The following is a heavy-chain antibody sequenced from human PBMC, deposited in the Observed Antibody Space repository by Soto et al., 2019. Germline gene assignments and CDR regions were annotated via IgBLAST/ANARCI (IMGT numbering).Heavy chain of an antibody. Sequence: GGSLRLSCAASGFNFSLFGMHWVRQVPGKGLEWVAVKSFDGSNTHYADSVNGRFLISRDNFKEILYLQMNSLRPEDTAVYFCAKDYFYDSGGYYGPFDHRGQRTPVTVSS. CDR3: AKDYFYDSGGYYGPFDH. CDR2: KSFDGSNT. D-gene: IGHD3-22*01. CDR1: GFNFSLFG. J-gene: IGHJ4*02. V-gene: IGHV3-30*18.